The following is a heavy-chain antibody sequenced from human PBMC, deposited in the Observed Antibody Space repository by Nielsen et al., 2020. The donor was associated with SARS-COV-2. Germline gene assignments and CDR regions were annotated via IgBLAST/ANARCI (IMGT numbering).Heavy chain of an antibody. CDR2: IDPSDSYT. CDR1: GYSFTSYW. V-gene: IGHV5-10-1*01. Sequence: GESLKISCKGSGYSFTSYWISWVRQMPGKGLEWMGRIDPSDSYTNYSPSFQGHVTISADKSISTAYLQWSSLKASDTAMYYCARFPSIAVAGRGSLDYWGQGTLVTVSS. CDR3: ARFPSIAVAGRGSLDY. D-gene: IGHD6-19*01. J-gene: IGHJ4*02.